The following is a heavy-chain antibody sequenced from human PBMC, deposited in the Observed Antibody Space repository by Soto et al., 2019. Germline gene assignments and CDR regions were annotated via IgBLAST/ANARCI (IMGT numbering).Heavy chain of an antibody. CDR3: VRGTMAPGLDH. J-gene: IGHJ4*02. CDR2: IKGDGSEK. D-gene: IGHD3-3*01. Sequence: EVQLVESGGGLVQPGGTLRLSCAASGFTFSSYWINWVRQTPGKGLEWVANIKGDGSEKYYVDSLKGRFTISRDNAKNSLYLHMNILRAEDTAVYYCVRGTMAPGLDHWGQGTLVTVSS. V-gene: IGHV3-7*01. CDR1: GFTFSSYW.